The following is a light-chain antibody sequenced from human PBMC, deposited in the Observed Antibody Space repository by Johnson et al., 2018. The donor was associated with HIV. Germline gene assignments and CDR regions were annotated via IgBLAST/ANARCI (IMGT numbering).Light chain of an antibody. CDR3: GTWDSSLSALA. CDR1: SSNIGINY. Sequence: QSVFTQPPSVSAAPGQKVTISCSGSSSNIGINYVSWFQQLPGTAPKLLIYDNDKRPSGIPDRFSGSKSGTSATLGITGLQTGDEADYYCGTWDSSLSALAFGTGTNVTVL. V-gene: IGLV1-51*01. J-gene: IGLJ1*01. CDR2: DND.